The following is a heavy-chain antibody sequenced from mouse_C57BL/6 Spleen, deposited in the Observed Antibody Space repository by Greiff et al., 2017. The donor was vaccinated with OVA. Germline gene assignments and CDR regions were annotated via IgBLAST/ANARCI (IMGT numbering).Heavy chain of an antibody. CDR3: VGETGDGGFAY. J-gene: IGHJ3*01. D-gene: IGHD4-1*01. CDR1: GFTFNTYA. V-gene: IGHV10-3*01. CDR2: IRSKSSNYAT. Sequence: EVQLVESGGGLVQPKGSLKLSCAASGFTFNTYAMHWVRQAPGQGLEWVARIRSKSSNYATYYADSVKDRFTISRDDSPSMLYLQMIKLKTNDAAMCYCVGETGDGGFAYWGQGTLVTVSA.